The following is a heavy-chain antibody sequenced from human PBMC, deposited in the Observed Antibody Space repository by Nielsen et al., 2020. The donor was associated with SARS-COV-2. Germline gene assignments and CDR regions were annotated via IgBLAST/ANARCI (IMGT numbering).Heavy chain of an antibody. J-gene: IGHJ4*02. CDR1: GYTFTNNY. CDR2: INPTNGGT. V-gene: IGHV1-46*01. CDR3: ARDSSGTYRRVDY. Sequence: ASVKVSCKASGYTFTNNYMHWVRQAPGQGLGWMGLINPTNGGTTYAQKFQGRVTMTRDTSTSTVYMELSSLRSDDTAVYYCARDSSGTYRRVDYWGQGTLVTVSS. D-gene: IGHD3-22*01.